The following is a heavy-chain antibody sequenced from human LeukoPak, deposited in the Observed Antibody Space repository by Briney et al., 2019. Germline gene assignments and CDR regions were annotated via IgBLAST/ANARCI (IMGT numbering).Heavy chain of an antibody. CDR2: IWYDGSHT. CDR1: GFTFSSYG. D-gene: IGHD2-2*01. V-gene: IGHV3-33*08. Sequence: GGSLRLSCAASGFTFSSYGMHWVRQAPGKGLEWVGDIWYDGSHTYYADSVKGRFTISRDNSMNTLYMQMNSLRGEDAAVYYCVRGGYCSGTSCAHYDGMDVWGQGTTVTVSS. J-gene: IGHJ6*02. CDR3: VRGGYCSGTSCAHYDGMDV.